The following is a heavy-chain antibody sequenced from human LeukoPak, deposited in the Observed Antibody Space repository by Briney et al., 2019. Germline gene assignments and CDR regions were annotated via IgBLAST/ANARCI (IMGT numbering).Heavy chain of an antibody. D-gene: IGHD2-2*01. V-gene: IGHV4-4*02. CDR1: GGSISTTNW. CDR2: IYHTGST. CDR3: ARVRTSTNLNWFDP. Sequence: SGTLSLTCAVSGGSISTTNWWNWVRQHPGKGLEWIGEIYHTGSTNYNPSLKSRVTISVDKSKNQFSLKLSSVTAADTAVYYCARVRTSTNLNWFDPWGQGTLVTVSS. J-gene: IGHJ5*02.